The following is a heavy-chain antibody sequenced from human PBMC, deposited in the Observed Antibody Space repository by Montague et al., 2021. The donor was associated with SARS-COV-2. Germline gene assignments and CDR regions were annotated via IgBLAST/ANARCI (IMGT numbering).Heavy chain of an antibody. CDR3: ARGGPGTGMDY. CDR2: IETDGNAT. V-gene: IGHV3-74*01. J-gene: IGHJ4*02. CDR1: GFTFRDCW. Sequence: SLRLSYAASGFTFRDCWMHWVRQAPGKGLVWVSRIETDGNATTYADSVKGRFTISRDNAKNTLYLQMDSLRAEDTAVYHCARGGPGTGMDYWGQGSLVTVSS. D-gene: IGHD1-1*01.